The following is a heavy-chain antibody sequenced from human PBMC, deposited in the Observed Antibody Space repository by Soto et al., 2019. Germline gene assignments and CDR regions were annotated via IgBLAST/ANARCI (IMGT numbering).Heavy chain of an antibody. D-gene: IGHD2-2*02. CDR2: ISYGGANK. CDR3: ARGPRSCSSTSCYTIDY. CDR1: GIAFNTHA. J-gene: IGHJ4*02. V-gene: IGHV3-30*03. Sequence: ESGGGVVQPGRSLRLACAASGIAFNTHAMHWVRHAPGKGLEWVAVISYGGANKYYADSVRGRFTISRDNSENTLFLQMSSLRPEDTAVYYCARGPRSCSSTSCYTIDYWGQGSLVTVSS.